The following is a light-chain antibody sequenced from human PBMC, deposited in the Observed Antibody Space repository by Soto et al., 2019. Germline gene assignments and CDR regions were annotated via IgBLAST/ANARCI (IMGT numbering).Light chain of an antibody. J-gene: IGKJ2*01. CDR3: QQYDSSPPYT. CDR2: GSS. CDR1: QSGSGNY. Sequence: EIVLTQSPGTLSLSPGERATLSCRASQSGSGNYLAWYQQKPRQSPRLLIYGSSDRATGIPDRFSGSGSGTDFTLTITKVYPDDFAVYYCQQYDSSPPYTFGQRTKLEIK. V-gene: IGKV3-20*01.